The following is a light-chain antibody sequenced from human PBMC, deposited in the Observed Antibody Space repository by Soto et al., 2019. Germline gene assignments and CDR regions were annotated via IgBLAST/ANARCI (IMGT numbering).Light chain of an antibody. CDR1: SSNIGAGYD. CDR2: GNS. Sequence: QSVLTQPPSVSGAPGQRGTISCTGSSSNIGAGYDVHWYQQLPGTAPKLLIYGNSNRPSGVPDRFSGSKSGTSASLDITGLQAEDEADYYCQSYDSSMSGSGVFGGGTKLTVL. J-gene: IGLJ2*01. V-gene: IGLV1-40*01. CDR3: QSYDSSMSGSGV.